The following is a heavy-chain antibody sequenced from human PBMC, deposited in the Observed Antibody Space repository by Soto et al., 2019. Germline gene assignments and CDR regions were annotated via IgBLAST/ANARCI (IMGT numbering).Heavy chain of an antibody. V-gene: IGHV3-74*01. CDR3: VRSMTTSTIDWLDP. J-gene: IGHJ5*02. D-gene: IGHD3-16*01. CDR2: INGDGSNT. CDR1: GFTFSDYW. Sequence: EVQLVESGGGLVQRGGSLRLSCAASGFTFSDYWMHWVRQAPGKGPVWLSRINGDGSNTNHAHFVKGRFTISRNNAKNTLYLQINSLRAEDTAVYYCVRSMTTSTIDWLDPWGRGTQVTVSS.